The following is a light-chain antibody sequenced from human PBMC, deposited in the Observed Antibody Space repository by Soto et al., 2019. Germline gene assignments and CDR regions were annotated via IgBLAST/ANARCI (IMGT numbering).Light chain of an antibody. V-gene: IGKV3-15*01. Sequence: EIVMTQSPATLSVSPGARATLSCRASQSVSSNLAWYQQKPGHTPKLLIYVASTRATGIPARFSGSGSGTEFTLTISRLQSEDFAVYYCQQYNVWPLTFGGGTKVEFK. CDR1: QSVSSN. J-gene: IGKJ4*01. CDR2: VAS. CDR3: QQYNVWPLT.